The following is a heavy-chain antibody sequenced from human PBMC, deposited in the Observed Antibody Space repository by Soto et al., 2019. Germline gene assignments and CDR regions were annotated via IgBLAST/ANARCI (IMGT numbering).Heavy chain of an antibody. J-gene: IGHJ4*02. CDR2: ISSSSSYI. D-gene: IGHD6-13*01. CDR3: TSSSWYRESYYFDY. V-gene: IGHV3-21*03. CDR1: GFTFSSYS. Sequence: PGGSLRLSCAASGFTFSSYSMNWVRQAPGKGLEWVSSISSSSSYIYYADSVKGRFTIPRDNAKNSLYLQMNSLRAEDTAVYYCTSSSWYRESYYFDYWGQGTLVTVSS.